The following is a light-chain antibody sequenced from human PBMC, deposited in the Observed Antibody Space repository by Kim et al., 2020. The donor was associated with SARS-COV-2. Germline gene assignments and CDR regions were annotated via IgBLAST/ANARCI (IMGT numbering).Light chain of an antibody. V-gene: IGLV10-54*01. CDR2: RNN. CDR3: SAWDTSLSAWV. Sequence: QAGLTQPPSVSKGLRQTATLTCTGNINNVGDRGAAWLQQHQGHPPKLLSYRNNNRPSGISERLSASRSGNTASLTITGLQPEDEADYYCSAWDTSLSAWVFGGGTQLTVL. CDR1: INNVGDRG. J-gene: IGLJ3*02.